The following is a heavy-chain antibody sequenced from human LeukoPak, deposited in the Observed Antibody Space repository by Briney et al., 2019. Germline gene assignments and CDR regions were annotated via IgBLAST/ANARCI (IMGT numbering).Heavy chain of an antibody. CDR2: IYYSGGT. V-gene: IGHV4-59*01. CDR3: ARGEYQLLPFDY. J-gene: IGHJ4*02. D-gene: IGHD2-2*01. Sequence: SETLSLTCTVSGGSISRYYWSWIRQPPGKGLEWIGYIYYSGGTNYNPSLKSRVTISADTSKNQFSLKLSSVTAADTAVYYCARGEYQLLPFDYWGQGTLVTVSS. CDR1: GGSISRYY.